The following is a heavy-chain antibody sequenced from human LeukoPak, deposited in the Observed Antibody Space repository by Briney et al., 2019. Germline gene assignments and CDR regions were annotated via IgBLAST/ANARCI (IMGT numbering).Heavy chain of an antibody. CDR1: GFTFSSYA. J-gene: IGHJ4*02. V-gene: IGHV3-23*01. D-gene: IGHD1-26*01. CDR3: AKWSRIVGTTSGSYYFDY. Sequence: GGSLRLSCAGSGFTFSSYAMSWVRQAPGKGLEWVSGISGSGGSTYYADSVKGRFTISRDNSKNTLYLQMNGLRAEDTAVYYCAKWSRIVGTTSGSYYFDYWGQGTLVTVSS. CDR2: ISGSGGST.